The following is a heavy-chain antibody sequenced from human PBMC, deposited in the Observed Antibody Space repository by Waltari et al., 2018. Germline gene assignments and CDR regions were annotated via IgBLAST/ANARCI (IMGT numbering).Heavy chain of an antibody. CDR3: ARSPETTVGGWYFDL. J-gene: IGHJ2*01. CDR1: GGSISRGGYY. V-gene: IGHV4-31*03. D-gene: IGHD4-4*01. Sequence: QVQLQESGPGLVKPSQTLSLTCTVSGGSISRGGYYWSWIRQHPGKGLEWIGYIYHSGSTYYNPSLKSRVTISVDRSKNQFSLKLSSVTAADTAVYYCARSPETTVGGWYFDLWGRGTLVTVSS. CDR2: IYHSGST.